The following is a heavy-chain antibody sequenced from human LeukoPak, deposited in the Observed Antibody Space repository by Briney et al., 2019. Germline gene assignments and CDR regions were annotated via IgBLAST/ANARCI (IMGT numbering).Heavy chain of an antibody. V-gene: IGHV3-30*04. D-gene: IGHD3-3*01. CDR1: GFTFSSYA. CDR2: ISYDGSNK. Sequence: QPGGSLRLSCAASGFTFSSYAMHWVRQAPGKGLEGVAVISYDGSNKYYADSVKGRFTISRDNSKNTLYLQMNSLRAEDTAVYYCARAHLRFLEWLSDYWGQGTLVTVSS. CDR3: ARAHLRFLEWLSDY. J-gene: IGHJ4*02.